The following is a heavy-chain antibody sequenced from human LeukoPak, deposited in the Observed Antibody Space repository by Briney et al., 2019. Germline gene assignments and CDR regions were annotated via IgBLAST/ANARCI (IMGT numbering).Heavy chain of an antibody. Sequence: SETLSLTCTVSGGSISSSSYYWGWIRQPPGKGLEWVGSIYYSGSTYYNPSLKSRVTISVDTSENQFSLKLSSVTAADTAVYYCVRGIVDYGDYLDYWGQGTLVTVSS. D-gene: IGHD4-17*01. CDR3: VRGIVDYGDYLDY. CDR2: IYYSGST. V-gene: IGHV4-39*07. CDR1: GGSISSSSYY. J-gene: IGHJ4*02.